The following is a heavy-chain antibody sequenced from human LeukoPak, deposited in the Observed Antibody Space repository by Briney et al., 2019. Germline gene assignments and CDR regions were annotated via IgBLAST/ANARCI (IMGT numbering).Heavy chain of an antibody. CDR3: ARAGDSSGYYFNWFDP. CDR1: GGTFSSYA. CDR2: IIPIFGTA. J-gene: IGHJ5*02. Sequence: SVKVSCKASGGTFSSYAISWVRQAPGQGLEWMGGIIPIFGTANYAQKSQGRVTITADESTSTAYMELSSLRSEDTAVYYCARAGDSSGYYFNWFDPWGQGTLVTVSS. V-gene: IGHV1-69*01. D-gene: IGHD3-22*01.